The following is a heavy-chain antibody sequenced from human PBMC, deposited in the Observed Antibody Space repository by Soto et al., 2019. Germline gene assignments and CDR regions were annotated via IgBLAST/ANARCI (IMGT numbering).Heavy chain of an antibody. CDR3: AIRTHGDYAGRRHYYYYYGMDV. V-gene: IGHV1-69*01. CDR2: IIPIFGTA. J-gene: IGHJ6*02. D-gene: IGHD4-17*01. Sequence: QVQLVQSGAEVKKPGSSVKVSCKASGGTFSSYAISWVRQAPGQGLEWMGGIIPIFGTANYAQKFQGRVTITADESTSTAYMEVSSLRSEDTAVYYCAIRTHGDYAGRRHYYYYYGMDVWGQGTTVTVSS. CDR1: GGTFSSYA.